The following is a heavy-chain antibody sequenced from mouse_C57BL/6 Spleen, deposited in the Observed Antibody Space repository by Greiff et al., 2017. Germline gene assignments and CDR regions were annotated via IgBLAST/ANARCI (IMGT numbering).Heavy chain of an antibody. CDR3: ERYYYGHYAMDY. CDR2: ISSGSSTI. V-gene: IGHV5-17*01. J-gene: IGHJ4*01. Sequence: EVNVVESGGGLVKPGGSLKLSCAASGFTFSDYGMHWVRQAPEKGLEWVAYISSGSSTIDYADTVKGRFTISRDNAKNTLFLQMTSLRSEDTAMYYCERYYYGHYAMDYWGQGTSVTVSS. D-gene: IGHD1-1*01. CDR1: GFTFSDYG.